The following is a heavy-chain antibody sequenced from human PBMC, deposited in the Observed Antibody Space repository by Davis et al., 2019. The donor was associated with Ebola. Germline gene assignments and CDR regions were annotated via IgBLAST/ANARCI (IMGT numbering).Heavy chain of an antibody. Sequence: ASVKVSCKASGGTFSSYAISWVRQAPGQGLEWMGWINPNSGGTNYAQKFQGWVTTTRDTSISTAYMELSRLRSDDTAVYYCARRAGYGRDDAFDIWGQGTMVTVSS. CDR2: INPNSGGT. J-gene: IGHJ3*02. D-gene: IGHD5-18*01. CDR1: GGTFSSYA. CDR3: ARRAGYGRDDAFDI. V-gene: IGHV1-2*04.